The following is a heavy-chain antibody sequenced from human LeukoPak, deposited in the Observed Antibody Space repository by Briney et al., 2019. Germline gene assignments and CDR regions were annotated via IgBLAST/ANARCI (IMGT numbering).Heavy chain of an antibody. CDR1: GFIFSAYS. CDR2: IWYDGSNK. V-gene: IGHV3-33*08. CDR3: ARDRGYSYAHPLDY. Sequence: GGSLRLSCAASGFIFSAYSMHWVRQAPGKGLEWVAVIWYDGSNKYYADSVKGRFTISRDNSKSTLYLQMNSLRAEDTAVYYCARDRGYSYAHPLDYWGQGTLVTVSS. D-gene: IGHD5-18*01. J-gene: IGHJ4*02.